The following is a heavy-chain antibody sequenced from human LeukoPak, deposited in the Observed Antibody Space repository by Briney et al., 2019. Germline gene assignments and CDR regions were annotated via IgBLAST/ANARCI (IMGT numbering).Heavy chain of an antibody. CDR2: ISSSGSTI. CDR1: GFTFSDYY. CDR3: AKDALYFGVVDYYYYYYGMDV. V-gene: IGHV3-11*01. D-gene: IGHD3-3*01. J-gene: IGHJ6*02. Sequence: GGSLRLSCAASGFTFSDYYMSWIRQAPGKGLEWVSYISSSGSTIYYADSVKGRFTISRDNAKNTLYLQMNSLRAEDTAVYYCAKDALYFGVVDYYYYYYGMDVWSQGTTVTVSS.